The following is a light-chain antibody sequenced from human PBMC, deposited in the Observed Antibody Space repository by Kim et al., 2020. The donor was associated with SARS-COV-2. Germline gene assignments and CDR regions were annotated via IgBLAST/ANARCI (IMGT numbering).Light chain of an antibody. CDR3: QQRSNWPLT. CDR1: QGVSSY. J-gene: IGKJ4*01. CDR2: DAS. V-gene: IGKV3-11*01. Sequence: PGQRAPPSCRASQGVSSYLAWYQQKPGQAPRLLIYDASNRATGIPARFSGSGSGTDFTLTISSLEPEDFAVYYCQQRSNWPLTFGGGTKVDIK.